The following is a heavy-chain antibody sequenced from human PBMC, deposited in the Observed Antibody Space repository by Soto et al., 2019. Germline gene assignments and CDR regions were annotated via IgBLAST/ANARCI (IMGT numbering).Heavy chain of an antibody. D-gene: IGHD3-22*01. J-gene: IGHJ3*02. CDR3: AKDSYYHDSRGKHDAFDI. CDR1: GFTFSSYA. V-gene: IGHV3-23*01. CDR2: ISGSGGST. Sequence: GGSLRLSCAASGFTFSSYAMSWVRQAPGKGLEWVSAISGSGGSTYYADSVKGRFTISRDNSKNTLYLQMNSLRAGDTAVYYCAKDSYYHDSRGKHDAFDIWGQGTMVTVSS.